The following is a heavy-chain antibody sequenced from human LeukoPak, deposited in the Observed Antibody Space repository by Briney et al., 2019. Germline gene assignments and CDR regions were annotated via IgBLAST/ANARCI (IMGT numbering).Heavy chain of an antibody. CDR3: ATLPIGATIPFFFDY. CDR1: GGTFSSYA. Sequence: EASVKVSCKASGGTFSSYAISWVRQAPGQGLEWMGGIIPIFGTANDAQKFQGRVTITADESTSTAYMELSSLRSEDTAVYYCATLPIGATIPFFFDYWGQGTLVTVSS. CDR2: IIPIFGTA. V-gene: IGHV1-69*13. D-gene: IGHD5-24*01. J-gene: IGHJ4*02.